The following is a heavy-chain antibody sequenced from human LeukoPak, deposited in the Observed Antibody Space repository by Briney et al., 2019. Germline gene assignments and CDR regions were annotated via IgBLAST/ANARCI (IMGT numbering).Heavy chain of an antibody. CDR2: IIPILGIA. J-gene: IGHJ4*02. CDR3: ARDTTYYYDSSGYYHTFDY. V-gene: IGHV1-69*04. D-gene: IGHD3-22*01. CDR1: GYTFTGYY. Sequence: SVKVSCKASGYTFTGYYLHWVRQAPGQGLEWMGRIIPILGIANYAQKFQGRVTITADKSTSTAYMELSSLRSEDTAVYYCARDTTYYYDSSGYYHTFDYWGQGTLVTVSS.